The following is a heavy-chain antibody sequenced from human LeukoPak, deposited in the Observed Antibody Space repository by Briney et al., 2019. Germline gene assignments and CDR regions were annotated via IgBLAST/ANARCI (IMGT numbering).Heavy chain of an antibody. CDR2: INPSGGST. CDR1: GYTFTSYY. D-gene: IGHD6-19*01. J-gene: IGHJ3*02. CDR3: ASRSSGWVDAFDI. Sequence: GASVKVSCKASGYTFTSYYMHWVRQAPGQGLEWMGIINPSGGSTSYAQKFQGRVTMTRDMSTSTVYMELSSLRSEDTAAYYCASRSSGWVDAFDIWGQGTMVTVSS. V-gene: IGHV1-46*01.